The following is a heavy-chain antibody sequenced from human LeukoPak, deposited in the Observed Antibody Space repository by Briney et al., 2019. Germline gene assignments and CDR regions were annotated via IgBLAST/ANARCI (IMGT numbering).Heavy chain of an antibody. V-gene: IGHV3-53*05. CDR1: GFTVSSNY. CDR3: ARAAYYDSSGYYYAVDDAFDI. J-gene: IGHJ3*02. CDR2: IYSGGST. Sequence: PGGSLRLSCAASGFTVSSNYMSWVRQAPGKGLEWVSVIYSGGSTYYADSVKGRFTISRDNSKNTLYLQMNSLRSEDTAVYYCARAAYYDSSGYYYAVDDAFDIWGQGTMVTVSS. D-gene: IGHD3-22*01.